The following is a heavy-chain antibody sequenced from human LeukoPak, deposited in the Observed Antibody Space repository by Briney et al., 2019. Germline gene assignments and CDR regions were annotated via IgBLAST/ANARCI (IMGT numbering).Heavy chain of an antibody. Sequence: GESLKISCQASGYNFTNYWIAWVRQMPGKGLEWMGIIYPGDSDTRYSPSFQGQVTISADKSISTAYLQWSSLKASDTAMYYCARPGTPTDFDYWGQGTLVTVSS. J-gene: IGHJ4*02. CDR2: IYPGDSDT. D-gene: IGHD4-11*01. CDR1: GYNFTNYW. V-gene: IGHV5-51*01. CDR3: ARPGTPTDFDY.